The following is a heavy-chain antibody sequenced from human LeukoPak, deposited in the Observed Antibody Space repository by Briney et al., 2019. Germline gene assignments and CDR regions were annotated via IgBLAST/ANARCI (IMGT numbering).Heavy chain of an antibody. V-gene: IGHV3-23*01. CDR2: ISGSGGST. J-gene: IGHJ5*02. Sequence: GGSLRLSCAASGFTFSSYGMSWVRQAPGKGLEWVSAISGSGGSTYYADSVKGRFTISRDNSKNTLYLQMNSLRAEDTAVYYCAKDYYDILTGYNHWGQGTLVTVSS. D-gene: IGHD3-9*01. CDR1: GFTFSSYG. CDR3: AKDYYDILTGYNH.